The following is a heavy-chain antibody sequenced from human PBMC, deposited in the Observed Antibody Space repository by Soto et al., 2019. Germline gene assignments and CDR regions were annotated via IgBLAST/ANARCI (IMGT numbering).Heavy chain of an antibody. Sequence: PSETLSLTCTVSGGSISSGGYYWSWIRQHPGKGLEWIGYIYHSGSTYYNPSLKSRVTISVDTSKNQFSLKLSSVTAADTAVYYCARVFDTVGSFEYWGQGTLVTVSS. CDR2: IYHSGST. CDR3: ARVFDTVGSFEY. J-gene: IGHJ4*02. D-gene: IGHD3-10*02. V-gene: IGHV4-30-2*01. CDR1: GGSISSGGYY.